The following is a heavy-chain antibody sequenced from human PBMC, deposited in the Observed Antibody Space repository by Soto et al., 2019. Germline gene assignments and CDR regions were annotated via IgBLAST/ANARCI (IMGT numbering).Heavy chain of an antibody. V-gene: IGHV4-34*01. Sequence: SETLSLTCAVYCGSFSGYYWSWIRQSPGKGLEWIGEVNPTGSTKYNPSLKSRVTISVDTSKNQFSLNLNSVTAADTALYYCARSREQWLVDAFDIWGQGTMVTVSS. CDR1: CGSFSGYY. J-gene: IGHJ3*02. CDR2: VNPTGST. D-gene: IGHD6-19*01. CDR3: ARSREQWLVDAFDI.